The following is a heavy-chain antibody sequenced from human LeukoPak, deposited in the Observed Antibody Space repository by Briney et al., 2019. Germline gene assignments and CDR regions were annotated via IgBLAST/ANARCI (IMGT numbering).Heavy chain of an antibody. J-gene: IGHJ4*02. CDR2: INPDGSGK. CDR1: GFSLSNYW. Sequence: PGESLRLSCAASGFSLSNYWMTWVRQSPGKGLEWVAIINPDGSGKYSVDSEKGRFTISRDNAKNSLYLQMSSLRAEDTAVYYCARGGHRQKEFWGQGTLVTVSS. CDR3: ARGGHRQKEF. D-gene: IGHD3-10*01. V-gene: IGHV3-7*01.